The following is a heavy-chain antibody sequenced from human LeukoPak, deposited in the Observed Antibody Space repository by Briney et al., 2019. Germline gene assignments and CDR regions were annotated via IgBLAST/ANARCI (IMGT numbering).Heavy chain of an antibody. CDR1: GYTFTGYY. V-gene: IGHV1-2*02. CDR3: AREEYYDFWSGYLDYYYGMDV. J-gene: IGHJ6*02. D-gene: IGHD3-3*01. CDR2: INPNSGGT. Sequence: ASVKDSCKASGYTFTGYYMHWVRQAPGQGLEWMGWINPNSGGTNYAQKFQGRVTMTRDTSISTAYMELSRLRSDDTAVYYCAREEYYDFWSGYLDYYYGMDVWGQGTTVTVSS.